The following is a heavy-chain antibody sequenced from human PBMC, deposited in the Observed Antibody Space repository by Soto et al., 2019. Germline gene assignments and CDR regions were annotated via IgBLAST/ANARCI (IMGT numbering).Heavy chain of an antibody. CDR2: INAGNGNT. CDR1: GYTFTSYA. V-gene: IGHV1-3*01. D-gene: IGHD3-22*01. J-gene: IGHJ4*02. CDR3: ARVWNYYDSSGYYYHYFDY. Sequence: VASVKVSCKASGYTFTSYAMHWVRQAPGQRLEWMGWINAGNGNTKYSQKFQGRVTITRDTSASTAYVELSSLRSEDTAVYYCARVWNYYDSSGYYYHYFDYWGQGTLVTVSS.